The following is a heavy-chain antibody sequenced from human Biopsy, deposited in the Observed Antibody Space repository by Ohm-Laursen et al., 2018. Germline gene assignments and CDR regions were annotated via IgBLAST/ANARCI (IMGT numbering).Heavy chain of an antibody. Sequence: GTLSLTCTVSGGSITDDYRSWIRQSPGKGLEWIGFISKGGDTTYNPSLRGRVAISVDTSKNQFSLKLSSVTAADTAVFFCARLYRLDDYWNDDPPDAFDVWGQGTMVTVSS. J-gene: IGHJ3*01. D-gene: IGHD3-3*01. CDR2: ISKGGDT. V-gene: IGHV4-59*01. CDR3: ARLYRLDDYWNDDPPDAFDV. CDR1: GGSITDDY.